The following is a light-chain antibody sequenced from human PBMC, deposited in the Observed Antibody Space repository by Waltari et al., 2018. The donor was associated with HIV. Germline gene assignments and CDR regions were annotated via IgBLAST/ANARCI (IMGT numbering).Light chain of an antibody. CDR1: QMNTNW. J-gene: IGKJ2*01. V-gene: IGKV1-5*03. CDR3: QQYNSHSYT. Sequence: DVQMAQSPSTLSASVGDRVAITCRASQMNTNWLAWYQQRPGRPPKLRIYMTSILESGVPVRLIGSGSGAEFPLTIDGLQPDDFETYFCQQYNSHSYTFGQGTRLDI. CDR2: MTS.